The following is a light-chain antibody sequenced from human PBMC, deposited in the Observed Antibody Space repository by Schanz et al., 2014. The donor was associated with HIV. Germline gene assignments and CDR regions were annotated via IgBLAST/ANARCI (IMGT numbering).Light chain of an antibody. V-gene: IGKV1-9*01. CDR1: QGISSY. Sequence: IQLTQSPSSLSASVGDRVTITCRASQGISSYLAWYQQKPGKAPKLLIYAASTLQSVVPSRFSGSGSWTDFTLTISSLQPEDFATYYCQQYSSYPYTFGQGTKLDIQ. J-gene: IGKJ2*01. CDR2: AAS. CDR3: QQYSSYPYT.